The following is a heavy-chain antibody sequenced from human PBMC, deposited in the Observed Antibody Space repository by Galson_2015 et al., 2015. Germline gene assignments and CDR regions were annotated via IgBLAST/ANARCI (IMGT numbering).Heavy chain of an antibody. Sequence: LTCTVSGGSISSYYWSWIRQPPGKGLEWIGYIYYSGSTNYNPSLKSRVTISVDTSKNQFSLKLSSVTAADTAVYYCARNKRVVRGVIQAFFDYWGQGTLVTVSS. D-gene: IGHD3-10*01. CDR2: IYYSGST. CDR3: ARNKRVVRGVIQAFFDY. V-gene: IGHV4-59*01. J-gene: IGHJ4*02. CDR1: GGSISSYY.